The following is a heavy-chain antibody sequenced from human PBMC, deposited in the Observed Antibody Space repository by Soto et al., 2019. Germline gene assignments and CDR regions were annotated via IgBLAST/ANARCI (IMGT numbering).Heavy chain of an antibody. J-gene: IGHJ6*02. CDR2: MNPNSGNT. Sequence: QVQLVQSGAEVKKPGASVKVSCKASGYTFTSYDINWVRQATGQGLEWMGWMNPNSGNTGYAQKFQGRVTRTRNTSRSTAYKERSSRRSEDTAVYYCAREGYCSGGSCYRYGMDVWGQGTTVTVSS. D-gene: IGHD2-15*01. CDR1: GYTFTSYD. V-gene: IGHV1-8*01. CDR3: AREGYCSGGSCYRYGMDV.